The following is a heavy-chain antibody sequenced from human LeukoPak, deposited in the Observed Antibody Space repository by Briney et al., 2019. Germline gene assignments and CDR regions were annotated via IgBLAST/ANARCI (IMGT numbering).Heavy chain of an antibody. CDR1: GGSFSGYY. Sequence: SETLSLTCAVYGGSFSGYYWSWIRHPPGKGMEWVGEMNHSGSTNYNPSLKSRVTISVDTYKNHFSLKLSSVTAADTAVYYCAREYYYDSSGYPNWFDPWGQGTLVTVSS. V-gene: IGHV4-34*01. CDR3: AREYYYDSSGYPNWFDP. J-gene: IGHJ5*02. D-gene: IGHD3-22*01. CDR2: MNHSGST.